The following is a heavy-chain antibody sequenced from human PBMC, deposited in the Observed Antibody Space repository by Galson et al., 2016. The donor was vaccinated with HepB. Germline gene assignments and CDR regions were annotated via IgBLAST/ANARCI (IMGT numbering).Heavy chain of an antibody. V-gene: IGHV1-8*01. D-gene: IGHD1-26*01. CDR3: ARGSRGADAFDI. J-gene: IGHJ3*02. CDR2: MNPNSGTT. Sequence: YTFTGSDINWVRQATGQGLEWMGWMNPNSGTTGYAEKFEDRVTMTRNTAIGTAYMELSSLRYEDTAVYYCARGSRGADAFDIWGQGTMVTVSS. CDR1: YTFTGSD.